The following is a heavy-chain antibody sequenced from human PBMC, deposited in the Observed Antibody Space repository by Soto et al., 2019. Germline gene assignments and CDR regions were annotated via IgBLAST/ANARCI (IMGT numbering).Heavy chain of an antibody. D-gene: IGHD1-26*01. CDR2: VKSKTDGGSS. CDR1: GFPFTNPW. V-gene: IGHV3-15*07. J-gene: IGHJ4*01. CDR3: TTDSRTTLPEIRFDY. Sequence: GGSLRLSCAASGFPFTNPWINWGRQVPGEGLELVGRVKSKTDGGSSDYAAPVKGRFAVSRDDSKNIVYLQMNSLKIEDTGVYYCTTDSRTTLPEIRFDYWGHGTQVTVSS.